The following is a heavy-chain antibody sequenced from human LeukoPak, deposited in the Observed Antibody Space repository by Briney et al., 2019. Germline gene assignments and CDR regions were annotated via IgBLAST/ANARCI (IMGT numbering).Heavy chain of an antibody. V-gene: IGHV1-2*02. Sequence: ASVKVSCKASGYTFTGYYIHWVRQAPGQGLEWMGWINPNSGGTNSAQKFQGRVTMTRDTSISTAYMELGRLRSDDTAVYYCALGDRTGTTSGVSGMALYYFDYWGQGTLVTVSS. CDR3: ALGDRTGTTSGVSGMALYYFDY. D-gene: IGHD1-1*01. J-gene: IGHJ4*02. CDR2: INPNSGGT. CDR1: GYTFTGYY.